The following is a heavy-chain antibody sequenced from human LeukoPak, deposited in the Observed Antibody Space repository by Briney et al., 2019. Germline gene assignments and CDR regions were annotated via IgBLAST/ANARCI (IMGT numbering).Heavy chain of an antibody. V-gene: IGHV3-23*01. CDR3: AKSRASSGVAPAGYDY. CDR1: GFTFSSYS. J-gene: IGHJ4*02. CDR2: ISGSGGST. Sequence: GGSLRLSCAASGFTFSSYSMTWVRQAPGEGLEWVSSISGSGGSTYHADSVKGRFTISRDISKNTLYLQMNSLRAEDTAAYYCAKSRASSGVAPAGYDYWGQGTLVTVSS. D-gene: IGHD6-13*01.